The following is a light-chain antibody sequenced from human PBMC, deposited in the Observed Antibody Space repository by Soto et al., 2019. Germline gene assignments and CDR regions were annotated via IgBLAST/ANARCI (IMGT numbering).Light chain of an antibody. J-gene: IGLJ3*02. V-gene: IGLV1-51*01. CDR3: AAWDDSLTGWV. Sequence: QSVMTQPPSVSAAPGQRVTISCSGSSSNIGGNSVSWYQQLPGTAPKLLIYDDDKRPSGIPDRFSGSESGTSASLAISGLRSEDEADYFCAAWDDSLTGWVFGGGTKLTVL. CDR2: DDD. CDR1: SSNIGGNS.